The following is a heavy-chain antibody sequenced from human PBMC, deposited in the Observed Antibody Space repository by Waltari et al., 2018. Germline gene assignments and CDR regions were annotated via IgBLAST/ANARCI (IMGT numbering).Heavy chain of an antibody. J-gene: IGHJ4*02. CDR3: AKYVGYFDN. V-gene: IGHV3-23*03. CDR2: IYSGAGST. D-gene: IGHD6-13*01. CDR1: GFTLSSQA. Sequence: EVQLLESGGGLVQPGGSLRLSCAASGFTLSSQAMPWVRQAPGKGLEWVSTIYSGAGSTFYADSVKGRFTISRDNSKNTLYLQMNSLRAEDTAVYYCAKYVGYFDNWGQGTLVTVSS.